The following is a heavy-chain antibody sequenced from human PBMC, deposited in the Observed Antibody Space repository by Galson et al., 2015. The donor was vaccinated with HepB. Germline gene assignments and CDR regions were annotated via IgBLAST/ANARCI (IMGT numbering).Heavy chain of an antibody. J-gene: IGHJ4*02. Sequence: PRLSCAASGFTFSSYSMNWVRQAPGKGLEWVSSISSSSSYIYYADSVKGRFTISRDNAKNSLYLQMNSLRAEDTAVYYCAREPLNRPIDYWGQGTLVTVSS. CDR2: ISSSSSYI. V-gene: IGHV3-21*01. CDR3: AREPLNRPIDY. CDR1: GFTFSSYS. D-gene: IGHD1-14*01.